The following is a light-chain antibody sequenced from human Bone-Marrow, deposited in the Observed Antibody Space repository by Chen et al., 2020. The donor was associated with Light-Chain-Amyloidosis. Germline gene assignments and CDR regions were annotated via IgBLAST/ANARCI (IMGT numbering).Light chain of an antibody. CDR3: QSADSTGIYRV. CDR2: KDS. CDR1: ALPDQY. Sequence: SELTQTPSVSVSPGQTARITCSGDALPDQYAYWYQPKAGQAPVLVINKDSERPSGIPERVSGSRSGTTVTLTISGVQAEDEAVYYCQSADSTGIYRVFGGGTKLTVL. V-gene: IGLV3-25*03. J-gene: IGLJ3*02.